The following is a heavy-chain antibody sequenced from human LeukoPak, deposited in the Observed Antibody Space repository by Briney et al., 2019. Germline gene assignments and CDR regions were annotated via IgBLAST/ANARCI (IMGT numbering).Heavy chain of an antibody. D-gene: IGHD4/OR15-4a*01. CDR2: IYYSGST. CDR1: GGSISSSSYY. CDR3: ARRKGAYSYYYYYMDV. J-gene: IGHJ6*03. Sequence: SETLSLTCTVSGGSISSSSYYWGWIRQPPGKGLEWIGSIYYSGSTYYNPSLKSRVTISVDTSKNQFSLKLSSVTAADTAVYYCARRKGAYSYYYYYMDVWGKGSPVTVSS. V-gene: IGHV4-39*01.